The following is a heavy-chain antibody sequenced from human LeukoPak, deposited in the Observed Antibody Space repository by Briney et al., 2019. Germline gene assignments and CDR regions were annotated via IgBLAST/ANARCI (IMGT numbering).Heavy chain of an antibody. V-gene: IGHV3-53*01. J-gene: IGHJ4*02. CDR2: IYSGGST. CDR1: GFTVSSNY. D-gene: IGHD5-24*01. Sequence: QPGGSLRLCCAASGFTVSSNYMSWVRQAPGKGLEWVSVIYSGGSTYYADSVKGRFTISRDNSKNTLYLQMNSLRAEDTAVYYCARTNEMAALDYWGQGTLVTVSS. CDR3: ARTNEMAALDY.